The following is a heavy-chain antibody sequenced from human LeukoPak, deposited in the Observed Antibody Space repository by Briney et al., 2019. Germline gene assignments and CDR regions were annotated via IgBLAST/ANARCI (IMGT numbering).Heavy chain of an antibody. CDR2: INSDGSEG. CDR1: GFTFTSYA. CDR3: ARSSYSSSSSV. D-gene: IGHD6-6*01. V-gene: IGHV3-7*03. J-gene: IGHJ3*01. Sequence: GGSLRLSCAASGFTFTSYAMSWSRQAPGKGLEWVASINSDGSEGYYADVVKGRFTISRDNAKNSLYLQINSLRAEDTAVYYCARSSYSSSSSVWGQGTMVTVSS.